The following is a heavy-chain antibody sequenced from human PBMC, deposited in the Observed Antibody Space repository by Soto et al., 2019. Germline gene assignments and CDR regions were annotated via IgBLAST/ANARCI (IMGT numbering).Heavy chain of an antibody. J-gene: IGHJ6*02. CDR1: GYTLTSHG. CDR3: ARPRKWLRSGGMDV. V-gene: IGHV1-18*01. CDR2: SSADNGDT. D-gene: IGHD5-12*01. Sequence: QVQLVQSGGEVKKPGASVKVSCKASGYTLTSHGITWVRQAPGQGLEWVGWSSADNGDTKYSQRVQDRVTMTTDTSTSTDYMELRSLRSDDTAIYYCARPRKWLRSGGMDVWGQGTTVTVSS.